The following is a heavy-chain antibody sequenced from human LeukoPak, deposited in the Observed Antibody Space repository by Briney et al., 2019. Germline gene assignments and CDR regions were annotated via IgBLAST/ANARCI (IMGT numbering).Heavy chain of an antibody. CDR2: INTSGGST. CDR1: GYTFTSYY. CDR3: ARGGGGGSRSYYKSPFDY. V-gene: IGHV1-46*01. D-gene: IGHD3-10*01. J-gene: IGHJ4*02. Sequence: ASVKVSCKASGYTFTSYYMHWVRQAPGQGLEWMGKINTSGGSTSYTQKFQGRVTMTRDTSTSTVYMELSSLRSEDTAVYYCARGGGGGSRSYYKSPFDYWGQGILVTVSS.